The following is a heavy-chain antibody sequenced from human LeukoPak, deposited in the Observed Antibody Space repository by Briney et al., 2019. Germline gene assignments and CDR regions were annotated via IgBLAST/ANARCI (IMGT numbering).Heavy chain of an antibody. V-gene: IGHV4-59*07. CDR2: IYYSGST. CDR1: GGPISRYY. J-gene: IGHJ4*02. D-gene: IGHD3-3*01. Sequence: SDTLSLTCTVSGGPISRYYWSRIRQPPGKGLEWIGYIYYSGSTNYNPSLKSRVTISVDTSKNQFSLKLSSVTAADTAVYYCARAIWSGPFDYWGQGTLVTVSS. CDR3: ARAIWSGPFDY.